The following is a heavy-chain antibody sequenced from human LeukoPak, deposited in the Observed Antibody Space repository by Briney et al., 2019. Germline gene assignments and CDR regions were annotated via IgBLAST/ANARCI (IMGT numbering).Heavy chain of an antibody. J-gene: IGHJ4*02. V-gene: IGHV5-51*01. Sequence: GESLKISCKGSGYTFTNYWIGWVRQMPGKGLEWMGIIYPGDSDTRYSPSFPGQVTISADKSISTAYLQWSSLKASDTAMYYCARLDGYNYKYYFDYWGQGTLVTVSS. CDR2: IYPGDSDT. D-gene: IGHD5-24*01. CDR1: GYTFTNYW. CDR3: ARLDGYNYKYYFDY.